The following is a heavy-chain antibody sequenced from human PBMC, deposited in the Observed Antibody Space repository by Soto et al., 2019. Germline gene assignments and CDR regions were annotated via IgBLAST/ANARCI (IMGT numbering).Heavy chain of an antibody. CDR1: GYTFTNNW. D-gene: IGHD3-22*01. CDR3: VRQGVRSSGWFDL. J-gene: IGHJ5*02. V-gene: IGHV5-51*01. CDR2: IHPSDSDA. Sequence: DSLTISCKGSGYTFTNNWIGWVRQKPGKGLEWMGLIHPSDSDARYSPSFQGQVTFSADRSISTAYLQWTSVQASDTAIYYCVRQGVRSSGWFDLWGQGTQVTVS.